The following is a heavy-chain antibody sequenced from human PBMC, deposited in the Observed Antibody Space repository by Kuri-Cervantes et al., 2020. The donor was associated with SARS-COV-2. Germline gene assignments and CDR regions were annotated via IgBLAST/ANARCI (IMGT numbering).Heavy chain of an antibody. CDR3: AREGGYCSGGSCYENWFDP. CDR2: IYSSGTT. J-gene: IGHJ5*02. V-gene: IGHV4-4*08. Sequence: SETLSLTCTVSGGSISSHYWTWIRQPPGKGLEWIGYIYSSGTTNYNPSLKSRVTISVDTSKNQFSLKLSSVTAADTAVYYCAREGGYCSGGSCYENWFDPWGQGTLVTVSS. CDR1: GGSISSHY. D-gene: IGHD2-15*01.